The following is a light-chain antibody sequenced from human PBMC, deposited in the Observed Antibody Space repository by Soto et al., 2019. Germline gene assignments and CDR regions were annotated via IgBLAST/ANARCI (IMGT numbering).Light chain of an antibody. CDR1: SSDIGGYNY. CDR3: CSYADSTTWV. V-gene: IGLV2-14*01. CDR2: AVT. Sequence: QSALAQPASVSGSPGQSITISCTGTSSDIGGYNYVSWYQQDSGKAPKLIIYAVTDRPSGVSSRFSGSKSGNTAFLTISGLQAEDESDYYCCSYADSTTWVFGTGTKVTVL. J-gene: IGLJ1*01.